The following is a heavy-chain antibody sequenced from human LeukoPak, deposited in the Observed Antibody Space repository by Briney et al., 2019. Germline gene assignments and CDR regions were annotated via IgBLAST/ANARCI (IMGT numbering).Heavy chain of an antibody. V-gene: IGHV3-23*01. D-gene: IGHD5-12*01. Sequence: PGGSLRLSCAASGFTFPSYAMSWVRQAPGKGLEWVSTISGSGGSTYYPDSVKGRFTISRDNSKNTLYLQMNSLRAEDTAVYYCATDLGGHAYYFDYWGQGTLVTVSS. J-gene: IGHJ4*02. CDR1: GFTFPSYA. CDR3: ATDLGGHAYYFDY. CDR2: ISGSGGST.